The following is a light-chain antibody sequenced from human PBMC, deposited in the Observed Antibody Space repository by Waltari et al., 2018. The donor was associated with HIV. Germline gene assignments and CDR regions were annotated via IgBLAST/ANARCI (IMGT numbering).Light chain of an antibody. Sequence: QSALTQPPSASGSPGQSVTISCTGKGSDVGGYNYFSWYQQHPGKAPKLMMYEVFKRPSGVPDRFSGSKSGNTASLTVSGLQAEDEADYYCTSYAGSNNLVFGRGTKLTVL. CDR2: EVF. V-gene: IGLV2-8*01. CDR1: GSDVGGYNY. J-gene: IGLJ2*01. CDR3: TSYAGSNNLV.